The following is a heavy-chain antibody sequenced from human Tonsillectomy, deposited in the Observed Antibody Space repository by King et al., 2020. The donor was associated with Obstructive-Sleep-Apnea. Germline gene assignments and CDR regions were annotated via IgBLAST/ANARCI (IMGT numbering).Heavy chain of an antibody. D-gene: IGHD6-19*01. CDR1: GFTFDDYA. V-gene: IGHV3-9*01. CDR2: INWNSDSI. Sequence: EVQLVESGGGLVQPGRSLRLSCAASGFTFDDYAMHWVRQAPGKGLEWVSGINWNSDSIGYADSVKGRFTISRDNAKNSLYLQVNSLRAEDTALYYCVKDKNSGWYVDYFDYWGQGTLVTVSS. CDR3: VKDKNSGWYVDYFDY. J-gene: IGHJ4*02.